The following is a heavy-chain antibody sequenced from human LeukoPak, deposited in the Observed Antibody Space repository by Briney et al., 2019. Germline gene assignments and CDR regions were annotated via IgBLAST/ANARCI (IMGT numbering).Heavy chain of an antibody. CDR1: GFTFSNAW. Sequence: GGSLRLSCAASGFTFSNAWLTWVRQAPGKGREWVGRINSKTDGGTTEYAARVKARFTISREDSKNTLYLQMNSLRTEDTGIYYCTTYYSSRWGQGMQVTVSS. V-gene: IGHV3-15*01. D-gene: IGHD3-10*01. CDR2: INSKTDGGTT. CDR3: TTYYSSR. J-gene: IGHJ4*02.